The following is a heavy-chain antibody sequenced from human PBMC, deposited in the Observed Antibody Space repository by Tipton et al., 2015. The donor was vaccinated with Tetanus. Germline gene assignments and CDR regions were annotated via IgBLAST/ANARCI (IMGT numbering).Heavy chain of an antibody. J-gene: IGHJ5*02. Sequence: SLRLSCAASGFDFRSDWMTWVRQAPGKGLEWVANIKQDGNEKYHVDSVKGRFTISRDNGKNLLYLQMNSLRVEDTAVYYCARGLRRLFCTSASCHPNWCDPWGQGTLVTVSS. V-gene: IGHV3-7*03. CDR2: IKQDGNEK. CDR3: ARGLRRLFCTSASCHPNWCDP. CDR1: GFDFRSDW. D-gene: IGHD2-2*01.